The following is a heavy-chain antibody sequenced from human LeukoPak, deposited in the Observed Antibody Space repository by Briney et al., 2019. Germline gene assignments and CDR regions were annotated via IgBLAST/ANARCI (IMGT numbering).Heavy chain of an antibody. J-gene: IGHJ4*02. CDR1: GFTISGYE. CDR2: ISSGGSTT. V-gene: IGHV3-48*03. Sequence: GGSLRLSCTASGFTISGYEMNWVRQAPGKGLEWVSYISSGGSTTYYADSVKGRFTISRDNSKNTLYLQMNSLRAEDTAVYYCAKGAYYHGSGRYFDYWGQGTLVTVSS. CDR3: AKGAYYHGSGRYFDY. D-gene: IGHD3-10*01.